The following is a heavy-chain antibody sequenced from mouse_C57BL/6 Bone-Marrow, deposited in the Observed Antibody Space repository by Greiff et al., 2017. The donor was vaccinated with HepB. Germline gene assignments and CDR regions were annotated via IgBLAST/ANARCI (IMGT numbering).Heavy chain of an antibody. J-gene: IGHJ3*01. CDR1: GYAFSSSW. D-gene: IGHD1-1*01. CDR3: ARERILLRY. V-gene: IGHV1-82*01. Sequence: VKLQESGPELVKPGASVKISCKASGYAFSSSWMNWVKQRPGKGLEWIGRIYPGDGDTNYNGKFKGKATLTADKSSSTAYMQLSSLTSEDSAVYFCARERILLRYWGQGTLVTVSA. CDR2: IYPGDGDT.